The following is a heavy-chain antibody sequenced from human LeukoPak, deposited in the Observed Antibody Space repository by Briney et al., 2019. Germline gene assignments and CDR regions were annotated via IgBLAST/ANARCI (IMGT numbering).Heavy chain of an antibody. CDR3: ASDRTQWELAL. J-gene: IGHJ4*02. Sequence: PSETLSLTCTVSGGSISSSSYYWGWIRQPPGKGLEWIGSIYYSGSTYYNPSLKSRVTISVDTSKNQFSLKLSSVTAADTAVYYCASDRTQWELALWGQGTLVTVSS. D-gene: IGHD1-26*01. CDR2: IYYSGST. V-gene: IGHV4-39*07. CDR1: GGSISSSSYY.